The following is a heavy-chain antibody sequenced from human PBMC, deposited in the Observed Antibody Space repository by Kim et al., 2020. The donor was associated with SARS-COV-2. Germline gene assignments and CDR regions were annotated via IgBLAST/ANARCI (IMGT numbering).Heavy chain of an antibody. Sequence: GGSLRLSCAASGFTFSRFGMNWVRQAPGRGLEWVSSISNSSSYIYYADSMKGRFTISRDNAGNSLYLQMNSLRAEDTAVYYCARERTTDYYYYMDVWGKGTTVTVSS. CDR3: ARERTTDYYYYMDV. D-gene: IGHD1-1*01. V-gene: IGHV3-21*01. CDR2: ISNSSSYI. CDR1: GFTFSRFG. J-gene: IGHJ6*03.